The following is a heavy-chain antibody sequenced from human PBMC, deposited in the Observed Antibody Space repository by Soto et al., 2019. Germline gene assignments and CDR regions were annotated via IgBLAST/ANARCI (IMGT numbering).Heavy chain of an antibody. CDR2: ISANNDHT. J-gene: IGHJ4*02. CDR1: GYTLNTYG. CDR3: ARGTYFDY. V-gene: IGHV1-18*01. Sequence: QVQLVQSGAEVKKPGASVKVSCKASGYTLNTYGITWVRQAPGQGLEWMGWISANNDHTNYPQKLXGXVXXTTDTSTSPAYMELRSLTSDDTAVYYCARGTYFDYWGQGTLVTVPS.